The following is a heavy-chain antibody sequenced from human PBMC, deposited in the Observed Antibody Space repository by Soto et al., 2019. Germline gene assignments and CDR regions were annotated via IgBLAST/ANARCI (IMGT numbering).Heavy chain of an antibody. V-gene: IGHV4-34*01. CDR2: INHSGST. Sequence: SETLSLTCAVYGGSFSVYYWSWIRQPPGKGLEWIGEINHSGSTNYNPSLKSRVTISVDTSKNQFSLKLSSVTAADTAVYYCARGLGYSYGHYYYYYGMDVWGQGTTVTVS. CDR1: GGSFSVYY. J-gene: IGHJ6*02. D-gene: IGHD5-18*01. CDR3: ARGLGYSYGHYYYYYGMDV.